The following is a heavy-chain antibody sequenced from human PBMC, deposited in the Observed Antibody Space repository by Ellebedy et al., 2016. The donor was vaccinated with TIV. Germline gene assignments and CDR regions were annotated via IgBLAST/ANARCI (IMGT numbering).Heavy chain of an antibody. CDR3: ATAGTTVTTPIDY. D-gene: IGHD4-17*01. CDR1: GYIFTSYY. Sequence: ASVKVSCKASGYIFTSYYMHWVRQAPGQGLEWMGIINPSGGSTTYAQKFQGRVTMTRDTSTSTVYMELSSLRFEDTAVYYCATAGTTVTTPIDYWGQGTLVTVSS. V-gene: IGHV1-46*01. J-gene: IGHJ4*02. CDR2: INPSGGST.